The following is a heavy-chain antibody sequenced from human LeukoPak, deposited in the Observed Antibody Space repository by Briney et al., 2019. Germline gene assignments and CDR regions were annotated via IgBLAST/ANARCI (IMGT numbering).Heavy chain of an antibody. D-gene: IGHD5-12*01. CDR1: GGSISSYY. CDR3: ARVSGYDWESFYDY. CDR2: IYYSGST. Sequence: PSETLSLTCTVSGGSISSYYWSWIRQPPGKGLEWIGYIYYSGSTNYNPSLKSRVTISVDTSKNQFSLKLSSVTAADTAVYYCARVSGYDWESFYDYWGQGTLVTASS. V-gene: IGHV4-59*01. J-gene: IGHJ4*02.